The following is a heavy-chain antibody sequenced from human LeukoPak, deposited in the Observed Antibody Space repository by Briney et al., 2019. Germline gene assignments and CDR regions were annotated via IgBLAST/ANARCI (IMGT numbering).Heavy chain of an antibody. Sequence: SVKVSCKASGGTFSSYAISWVRQAPGQGLEWMGGIIPIFGTANYAQKFQGRVTITADKSTSTAYVELSSLRSEDTAVYYCARVAMRYSRYNWFDPWGQGTLVTVSS. CDR1: GGTFSSYA. CDR3: ARVAMRYSRYNWFDP. J-gene: IGHJ5*02. V-gene: IGHV1-69*06. CDR2: IIPIFGTA. D-gene: IGHD2-2*01.